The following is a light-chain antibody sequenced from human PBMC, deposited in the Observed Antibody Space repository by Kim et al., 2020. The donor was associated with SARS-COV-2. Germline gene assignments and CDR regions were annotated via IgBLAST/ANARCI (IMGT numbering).Light chain of an antibody. CDR2: GKN. V-gene: IGLV3-19*01. CDR3: NSRDSNDNVV. J-gene: IGLJ2*01. Sequence: SSELTQDPAVSVALGQTVRITCQGDSLRSYYATWYQQKQGQAPILVIYGKNNRPSGIPDRFSGSSSVNTASLTITGTQPGDEAEYYCNSRDSNDNVVFDG. CDR1: SLRSYY.